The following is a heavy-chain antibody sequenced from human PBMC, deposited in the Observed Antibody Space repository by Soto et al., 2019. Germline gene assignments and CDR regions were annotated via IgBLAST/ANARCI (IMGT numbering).Heavy chain of an antibody. Sequence: EVQLLESGGGLVQPGGSLRLSCAASGFTFSSYAMSWVRQAPGKGLEWVSAISGSGGSTYYADSVKGRFTISRDNSKNTLYLQMNSLRDEDTAVYYCAKDGERFLEWLLSICFFDYWGHGTLVTVSS. D-gene: IGHD3-3*01. CDR2: ISGSGGST. J-gene: IGHJ4*03. CDR3: AKDGERFLEWLLSICFFDY. CDR1: GFTFSSYA. V-gene: IGHV3-23*01.